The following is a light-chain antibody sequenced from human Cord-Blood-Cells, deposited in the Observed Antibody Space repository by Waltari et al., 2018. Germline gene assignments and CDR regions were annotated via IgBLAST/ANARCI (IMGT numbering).Light chain of an antibody. CDR2: WAS. Sequence: DIVMTQSPASLAVSLGERATINCKASQSVLYRSNNKNYLAWYQQKPGQPPKLLIYWASTRESGVPYRFSGSGSGTDFTLTISSLQAEDVAFYYCQQYYSTPPYSFGQGTKLEIK. J-gene: IGKJ2*03. V-gene: IGKV4-1*01. CDR1: QSVLYRSNNKNY. CDR3: QQYYSTPPYS.